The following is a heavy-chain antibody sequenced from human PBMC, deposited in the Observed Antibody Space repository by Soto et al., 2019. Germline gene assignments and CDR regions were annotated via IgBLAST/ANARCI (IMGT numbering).Heavy chain of an antibody. D-gene: IGHD2-2*01. J-gene: IGHJ5*02. CDR1: GYSFTSYW. CDR3: ARLSFVVVPAASGWFDP. Sequence: GESLKISCKGSGYSFTSYWIGWVRQMPGKGLEWMGIIYPGDSDTRYSPSFQGQVTISADKSISTAYLQWSSLKASDTAMYYCARLSFVVVPAASGWFDPWGQGTLVTVSS. V-gene: IGHV5-51*01. CDR2: IYPGDSDT.